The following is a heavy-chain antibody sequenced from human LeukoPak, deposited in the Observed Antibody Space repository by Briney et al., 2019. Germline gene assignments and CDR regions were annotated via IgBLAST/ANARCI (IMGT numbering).Heavy chain of an antibody. D-gene: IGHD3-9*01. Sequence: GRSLRLSCAASGFTFSSYGMHWVRQAPGKELEWVAVISYDGSNKYYADSVKGRFTISRDNSKNTLYLQMNSLRAEDTAVYYCVIVRGYFDSSGSDYWGQGTLVTVSS. V-gene: IGHV3-30*03. CDR2: ISYDGSNK. CDR3: VIVRGYFDSSGSDY. CDR1: GFTFSSYG. J-gene: IGHJ4*02.